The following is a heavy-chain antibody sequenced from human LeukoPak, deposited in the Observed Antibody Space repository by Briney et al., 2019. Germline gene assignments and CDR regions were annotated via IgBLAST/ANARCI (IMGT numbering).Heavy chain of an antibody. CDR2: MNPNSGNT. CDR3: TRGAPGAYCSGGSCPYFDY. J-gene: IGHJ4*02. D-gene: IGHD2-15*01. V-gene: IGHV1-8*03. Sequence: ASVKVSCKASGYTFSSYDINWVRQATGQGLEWMGWMNPNSGNTGYAQKFQGRVTITRNTSISTAYMELSSLRFEDTAVYYCTRGAPGAYCSGGSCPYFDYWGQGTLVTVSS. CDR1: GYTFSSYD.